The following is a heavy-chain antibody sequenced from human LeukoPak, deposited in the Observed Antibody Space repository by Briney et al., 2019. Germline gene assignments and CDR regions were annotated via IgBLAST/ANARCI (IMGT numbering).Heavy chain of an antibody. CDR3: ARTTATSLGEDY. Sequence: SEKVSCKASGGTFSSYAISWVRQAPGQGLEWMGGIIPIFGTANYAQKFQGRVTITADKSTSTAYMELSSLRSEDTAVYYCARTTATSLGEDYWGQGTLVTVSS. CDR2: IIPIFGTA. J-gene: IGHJ4*02. V-gene: IGHV1-69*06. CDR1: GGTFSSYA. D-gene: IGHD2-2*01.